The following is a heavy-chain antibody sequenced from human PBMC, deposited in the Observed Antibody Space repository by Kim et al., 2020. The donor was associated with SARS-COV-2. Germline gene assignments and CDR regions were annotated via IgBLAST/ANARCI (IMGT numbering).Heavy chain of an antibody. CDR3: ARRPYGSGGADV. CDR2: T. Sequence: TEYAASVKSRLTISREDSKNSLYLQMNSLKTEDTAIYYCARRPYGSGGADVWGQGTTVTVSS. J-gene: IGHJ6*02. D-gene: IGHD3-10*01. V-gene: IGHV3-72*01.